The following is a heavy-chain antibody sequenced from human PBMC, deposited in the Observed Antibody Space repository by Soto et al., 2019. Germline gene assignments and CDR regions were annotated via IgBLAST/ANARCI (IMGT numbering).Heavy chain of an antibody. Sequence: PGGSLRLSCAASGFTFSSYGMHWVRQAPGKGLEWVAVISYDGSNKYYADSVKGRFTISRDNSKNTLYLQMNSLRAEDTAVYYCAKDGVLWFGELYFDYWGQGTLVTVSS. CDR3: AKDGVLWFGELYFDY. D-gene: IGHD3-10*01. CDR1: GFTFSSYG. CDR2: ISYDGSNK. J-gene: IGHJ4*02. V-gene: IGHV3-30*18.